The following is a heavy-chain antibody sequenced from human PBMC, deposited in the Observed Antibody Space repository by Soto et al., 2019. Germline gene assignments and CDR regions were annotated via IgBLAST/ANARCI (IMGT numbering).Heavy chain of an antibody. CDR1: GGSINNHY. V-gene: IGHV4-59*11. CDR2: VDYTGST. CDR3: AWGNWYSEY. D-gene: IGHD3-16*01. Sequence: SETQSLTCSVSGGSINNHYWSWIRQPPGKGLECIGYVDYTGSTNYNPSLKSRVTMSVDTSKNQFSLNLTSLTAADTTIYYCAWGNWYSEYWGQGNRVTVSS. J-gene: IGHJ4*01.